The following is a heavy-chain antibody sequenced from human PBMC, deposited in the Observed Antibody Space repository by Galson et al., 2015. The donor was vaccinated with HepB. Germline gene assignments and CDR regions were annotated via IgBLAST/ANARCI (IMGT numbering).Heavy chain of an antibody. V-gene: IGHV3-30*18. CDR2: ISYDGSNK. J-gene: IGHJ4*02. CDR3: ANSRTISYLDY. D-gene: IGHD3-3*01. Sequence: SLRLSCAASGFTFSSYGMHWVRQAPGKGLEWVAVISYDGSNKYYADSVKGRFTISRDNSKNTLYLQMNSLRAEDTAVYYCANSRTISYLDYWGQGTLVTVSS. CDR1: GFTFSSYG.